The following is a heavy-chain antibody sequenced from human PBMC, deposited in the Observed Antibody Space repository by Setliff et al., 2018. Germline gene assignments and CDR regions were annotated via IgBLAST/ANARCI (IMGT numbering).Heavy chain of an antibody. Sequence: ASVKVSCKVSGYTLTELSMHWVRQAPGKGFEWMGGFDPEDGETIYAQKFQGRVTMTEDTSTDTAYMELSSLRSEDTAVYYCATQPLQWELLGFDYWGQGTLVTVSS. J-gene: IGHJ4*02. CDR2: FDPEDGET. CDR3: ATQPLQWELLGFDY. D-gene: IGHD1-26*01. V-gene: IGHV1-24*01. CDR1: GYTLTELS.